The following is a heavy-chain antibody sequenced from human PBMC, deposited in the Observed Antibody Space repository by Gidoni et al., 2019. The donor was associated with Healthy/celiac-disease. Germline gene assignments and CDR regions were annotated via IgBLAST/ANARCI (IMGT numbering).Heavy chain of an antibody. V-gene: IGHV3-21*01. D-gene: IGHD3-9*01. CDR3: ARDWGGLNILTGYSDYYGMDV. CDR1: GFTFSSYS. Sequence: EVQLVESGGGLVKPGGSLRLSCAASGFTFSSYSMNWFRQAPGKGMEWLSSISSSSSYIYYADSVKGRFTISRENAKNSLYLQMNSLRAEDTAVYHCARDWGGLNILTGYSDYYGMDVWGQGTTVTVSS. J-gene: IGHJ6*02. CDR2: ISSSSSYI.